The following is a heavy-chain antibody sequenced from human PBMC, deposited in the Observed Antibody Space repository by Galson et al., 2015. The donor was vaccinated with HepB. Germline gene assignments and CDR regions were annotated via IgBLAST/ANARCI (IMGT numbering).Heavy chain of an antibody. CDR1: GYTFTSYA. D-gene: IGHD2-21*02. V-gene: IGHV1-3*01. Sequence: SVKVSCKASGYTFTSYAMHWVRQAPGQRLEWMGWINAGNGNTKYSQKFQGRVTITRDTSASTAYMELSSLRSEDTAVYYCARGGVVTATMGGYWGQGTLVTVSS. J-gene: IGHJ4*02. CDR2: INAGNGNT. CDR3: ARGGVVTATMGGY.